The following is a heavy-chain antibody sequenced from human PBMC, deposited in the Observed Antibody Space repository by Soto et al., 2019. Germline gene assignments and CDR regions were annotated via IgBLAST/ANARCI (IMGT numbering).Heavy chain of an antibody. Sequence: PGGSLRLSCAASGFTFSSYAMSWVRQAPGKGLEWVSAISGSSVTTSYADSVKGRFTISRDNSKNTLYLQMSSLRAEDTALYYCARVYYDLWSGPSLNYWGQGTLVTVSS. CDR3: ARVYYDLWSGPSLNY. D-gene: IGHD3-3*01. CDR2: ISGSSVTT. J-gene: IGHJ4*02. V-gene: IGHV3-23*01. CDR1: GFTFSSYA.